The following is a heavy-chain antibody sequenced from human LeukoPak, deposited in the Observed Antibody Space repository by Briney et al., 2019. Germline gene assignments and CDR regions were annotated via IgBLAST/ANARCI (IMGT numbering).Heavy chain of an antibody. CDR1: GGSISSYY. V-gene: IGHV4-59*01. Sequence: PSETLSLTCTVSGGSISSYYWSWIRQPPGKGLEWIGYIYYSGSTNYNPSLKSRVTISVDTSKNQFSLKLSSVTAADTAVYYCALNYGGNAWDFDYWGQGTLVTVSS. CDR2: IYYSGST. D-gene: IGHD4-23*01. CDR3: ALNYGGNAWDFDY. J-gene: IGHJ4*02.